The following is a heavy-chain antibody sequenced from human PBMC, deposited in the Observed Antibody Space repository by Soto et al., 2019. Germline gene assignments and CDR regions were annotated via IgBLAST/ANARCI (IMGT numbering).Heavy chain of an antibody. D-gene: IGHD2-21*02. CDR3: ATGGHNDGDNFYHGMDV. Sequence: QVQVVQSGAEVKKPGSSVKVSCKVSGGIFTNNAISWVRQAPGQGLEWLGGVIPLFDTAYYAQIFRGRLRISADGATTTSYMELSGLTSADTAVYFCATGGHNDGDNFYHGMDVWGQGTTGTVS. J-gene: IGHJ6*02. CDR2: VIPLFDTA. CDR1: GGIFTNNA. V-gene: IGHV1-69*01.